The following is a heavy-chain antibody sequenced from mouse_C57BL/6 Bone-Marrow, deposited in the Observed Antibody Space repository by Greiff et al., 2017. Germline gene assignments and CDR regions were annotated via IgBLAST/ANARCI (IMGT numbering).Heavy chain of an antibody. CDR2: ISNGGGST. J-gene: IGHJ3*01. V-gene: IGHV5-12*01. CDR3: AKQGFAY. Sequence: EVKLVESGGGLVQPGGSLKLSCAASGFTFSDYYMYWVRQTPEKRLEWVAYISNGGGSTYYPDTVKGRFTISRDNAYNTLYLQMSRLKSEDTAMYYCAKQGFAYWGQGTLVTVSA. CDR1: GFTFSDYY.